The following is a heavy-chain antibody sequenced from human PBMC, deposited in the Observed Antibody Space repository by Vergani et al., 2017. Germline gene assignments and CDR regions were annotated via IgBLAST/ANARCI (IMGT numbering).Heavy chain of an antibody. D-gene: IGHD2-21*01. J-gene: IGHJ6*02. V-gene: IGHV4-61*02. CDR3: ASDHIAYGMDV. Sequence: QLQLQESGPGLVKASQTLSLTCTVSGGSVTNGNLHWGWIRQPAGRGPEWIGRIYASGTTYYNPSLKSRVSISIHTSKNPFSLELRSVTAADTATYYCASDHIAYGMDVWGQGTSVTVFS. CDR2: IYASGTT. CDR1: GGSVTNGNLH.